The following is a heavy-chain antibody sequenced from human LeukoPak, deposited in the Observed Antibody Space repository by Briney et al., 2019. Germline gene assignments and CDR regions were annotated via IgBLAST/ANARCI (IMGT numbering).Heavy chain of an antibody. CDR2: IYYSGST. V-gene: IGHV4-59*01. Sequence: SETLSLTCTVSGGSISGYYWSWVRQPPGKGLEWIAYIYYSGSTNYNPSLKSRVTISVDRAKNQCSLKVNSVTAADTAVYYCARSPGYYFDYWGQGTLVTVSS. CDR1: GGSISGYY. D-gene: IGHD6-13*01. CDR3: ARSPGYYFDY. J-gene: IGHJ4*02.